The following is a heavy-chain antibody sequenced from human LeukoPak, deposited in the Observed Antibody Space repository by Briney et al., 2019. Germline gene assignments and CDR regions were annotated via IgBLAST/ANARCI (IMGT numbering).Heavy chain of an antibody. CDR2: IYYSGST. CDR3: ARIRLYGDLFHFDY. V-gene: IGHV4-39*07. D-gene: IGHD4-17*01. J-gene: IGHJ4*02. CDR1: GGSISSSSYY. Sequence: SETLSLTCTVSGGSISSSSYYWGWIRQPPGKGLEWIGSIYYSGSTNYNPSLKSRVTISVDTSKNQFSLKLSSVTAADTAVYYCARIRLYGDLFHFDYWGQGTLVTVSS.